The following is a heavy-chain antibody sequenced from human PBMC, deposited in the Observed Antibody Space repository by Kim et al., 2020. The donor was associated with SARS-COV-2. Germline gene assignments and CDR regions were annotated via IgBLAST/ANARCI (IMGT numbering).Heavy chain of an antibody. V-gene: IGHV4-34*01. CDR1: GGSFSGYY. CDR2: INHSGST. D-gene: IGHD3-22*01. Sequence: SETLSLTCAVYGGSFSGYYWSWIRQPPGKGLEWIGEINHSGSTNYNPSLKSRVTISVDTSKNQFSLKLSSVTAADTAVYYCARPNYYDSSGYYPYWGQGT. CDR3: ARPNYYDSSGYYPY. J-gene: IGHJ4*02.